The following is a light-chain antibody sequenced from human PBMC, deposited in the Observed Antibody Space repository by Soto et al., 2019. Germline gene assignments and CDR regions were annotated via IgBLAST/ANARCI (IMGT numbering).Light chain of an antibody. J-gene: IGLJ2*01. CDR1: SSDVGGYNY. V-gene: IGLV2-14*01. Sequence: QSALTQPASVSGSPGQSITISCTGTSSDVGGYNYVSWYQQHPGKAPKLMIYDVSNRPLGVSNRFSGSKSGNTASLTISGLQAEDEADYYCSSYTSSSTFHVVFGGGTKLTVL. CDR3: SSYTSSSTFHVV. CDR2: DVS.